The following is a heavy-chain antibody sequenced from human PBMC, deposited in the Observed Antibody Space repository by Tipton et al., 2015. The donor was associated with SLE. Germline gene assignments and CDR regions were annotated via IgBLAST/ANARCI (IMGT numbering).Heavy chain of an antibody. J-gene: IGHJ1*01. CDR3: ARGDKVTTMWGGLSNAEYFQH. D-gene: IGHD2-21*02. Sequence: TLSLTCSVSGGSISRGFFYWGWIRQSPGKGLECIGSISYTGATYYNLSLKSRVTISVDTSKNQFSLKLSSVTATDTAVYYCARGDKVTTMWGGLSNAEYFQHWGQGTLVTVSS. CDR2: ISYTGAT. CDR1: GGSISRGFFY. V-gene: IGHV4-39*07.